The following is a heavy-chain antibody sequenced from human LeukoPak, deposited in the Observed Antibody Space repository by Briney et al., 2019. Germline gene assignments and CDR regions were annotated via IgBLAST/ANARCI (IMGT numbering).Heavy chain of an antibody. CDR1: GGSISSGDYY. Sequence: PSETLSLTCTVSGGSISSGDYYWSWIRQPAGKGLEWIAYMYYSGSTYYNPSLKSRVTMSADTSKNQLSLKLSSVTAADTAVYYCARPYYYDSRIDPWGQGILVTVSS. CDR3: ARPYYYDSRIDP. CDR2: MYYSGST. J-gene: IGHJ5*02. D-gene: IGHD3-22*01. V-gene: IGHV4-30-4*01.